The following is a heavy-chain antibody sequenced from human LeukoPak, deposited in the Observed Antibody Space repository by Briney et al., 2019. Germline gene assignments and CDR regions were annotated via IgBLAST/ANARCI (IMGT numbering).Heavy chain of an antibody. CDR2: INSDGSST. D-gene: IGHD2-15*01. J-gene: IGHJ4*02. V-gene: IGHV3-74*01. CDR3: ARGVVVAATDY. CDR1: GFTFSSYW. Sequence: GGSLRLSCAASGFTFSSYWMHWVRQAPGKGLVWVSRINSDGSSTSYADSVKGRFTISGDNAKNTLYLQMNSLRAEDTAVYYCARGVVVAATDYWGQGTLVTVSS.